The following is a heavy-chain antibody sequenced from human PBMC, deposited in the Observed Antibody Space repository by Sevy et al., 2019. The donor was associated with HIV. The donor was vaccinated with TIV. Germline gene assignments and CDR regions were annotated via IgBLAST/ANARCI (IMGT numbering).Heavy chain of an antibody. CDR3: AKDYCIGNDCFLGWFDP. D-gene: IGHD2-15*01. CDR2: IGHDGNKY. J-gene: IGHJ5*02. V-gene: IGHV3-30*02. CDR1: GFTLSSVG. Sequence: GGSLRLSCAASGFTLSSVGIHWVRLTPGTGLEWLAFIGHDGNKYFYGASVKGRITTSRDNSKNTVSLQMNSLRVVDTAIYYCAKDYCIGNDCFLGWFDPRGQGTVVTVSS.